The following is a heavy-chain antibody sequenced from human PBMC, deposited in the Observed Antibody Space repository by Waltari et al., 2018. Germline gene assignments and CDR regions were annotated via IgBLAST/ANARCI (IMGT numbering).Heavy chain of an antibody. CDR1: GGSISSGGYY. Sequence: QVQLQESGPGLVKASETLSLTCTVSGGSISSGGYYWSWIRQHPGKGLEWIGYIYEKGRTDYNPSLKSRVSISVETSKNQFSLKLSSVTAADTAVYYCATNHYGTGKGWFDPWGQGTPVTVSS. D-gene: IGHD3-10*01. V-gene: IGHV4-31*03. J-gene: IGHJ5*02. CDR3: ATNHYGTGKGWFDP. CDR2: IYEKGRT.